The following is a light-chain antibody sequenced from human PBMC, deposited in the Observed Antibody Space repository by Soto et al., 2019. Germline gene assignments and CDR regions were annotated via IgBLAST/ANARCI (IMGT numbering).Light chain of an antibody. CDR2: GAS. V-gene: IGKV3-20*01. J-gene: IGKJ2*01. CDR3: QQYDTAQYT. CDR1: QSIHSSF. Sequence: EVVLTQSPGTLSLSPGERASLSCRASQSIHSSFLAWYQQKPGQATRLLIYGASSRSTGIPDRFSGSGSGLDFTSTISRLEPEYFAVNYCQQYDTAQYTFRQGTKLEIK.